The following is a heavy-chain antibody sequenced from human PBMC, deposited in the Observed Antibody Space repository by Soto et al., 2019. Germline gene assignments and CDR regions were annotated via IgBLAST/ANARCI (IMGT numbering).Heavy chain of an antibody. Sequence: SETLSLTCAVSGGSISSGGYSWSWIRQPPGKGLEWIGYIYHSGSTYYNPSLKSRVTISVDRSKNQFSLKLSSVTAADTAVYYCARGGYSYGSNWFDPWGQGTLVTVS. J-gene: IGHJ5*02. D-gene: IGHD5-18*01. CDR2: IYHSGST. CDR3: ARGGYSYGSNWFDP. V-gene: IGHV4-30-2*01. CDR1: GGSISSGGYS.